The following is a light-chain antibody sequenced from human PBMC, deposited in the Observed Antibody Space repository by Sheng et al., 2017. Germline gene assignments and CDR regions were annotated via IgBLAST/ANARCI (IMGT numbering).Light chain of an antibody. J-gene: IGKJ5*01. CDR2: KAS. CDR1: QSISSW. Sequence: DIQLTQSPSTLSASVGDRVTITCRASQSISSWLAWYQQKPGKAPKVLIHKASTLESGVPSRFSGSGSGTEFTLTISSLQPDDFATYYCQQYSSYPNAFGQGTRLEIK. CDR3: QQYSSYPNA. V-gene: IGKV1-5*03.